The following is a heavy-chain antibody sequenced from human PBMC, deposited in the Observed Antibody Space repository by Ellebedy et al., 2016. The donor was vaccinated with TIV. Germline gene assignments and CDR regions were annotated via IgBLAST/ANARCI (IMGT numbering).Heavy chain of an antibody. J-gene: IGHJ4*02. V-gene: IGHV3-7*03. CDR2: IRGDGSDN. CDR1: EFDLSGYW. D-gene: IGHD2-21*01. Sequence: PGGSLRLSCAASEFDLSGYWTSWVRQVPGKGLEWVANIRGDGSDNWYVESMKDRFTISRDNAKNYLFLQMDSLRAEDTAVYYCARAAIWASFDHWGQGTLVTVSS. CDR3: ARAAIWASFDH.